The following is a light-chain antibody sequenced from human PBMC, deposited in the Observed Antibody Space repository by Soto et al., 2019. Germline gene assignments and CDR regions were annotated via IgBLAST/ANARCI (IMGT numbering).Light chain of an antibody. V-gene: IGKV3-20*01. CDR1: QSVSSSY. Sequence: VLTQSPATLSLSPGERATLSCRASQSVSSSYLAWYQQKPGQAPRLLISGASSRATGIPDRFSGSGSGTDFTLTITRVEPEDFAVYYCQQYGTSPLTFGGGTKVDIK. J-gene: IGKJ4*01. CDR3: QQYGTSPLT. CDR2: GAS.